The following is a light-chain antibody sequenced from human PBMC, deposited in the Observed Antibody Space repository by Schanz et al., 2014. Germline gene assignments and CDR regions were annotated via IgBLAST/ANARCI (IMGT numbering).Light chain of an antibody. CDR3: AVWDDNLNGYV. Sequence: QSVLTQPPSASGPPGQRVTISCSGSNSNIGSNAVSWYQQLPGTAPKLLIEHNNQRPSGVPDRFSGFKSGTSASLATSGLQSEDEADYYCAVWDDNLNGYVFGTGTKLTVL. CDR2: HNN. J-gene: IGLJ1*01. CDR1: NSNIGSNA. V-gene: IGLV1-44*01.